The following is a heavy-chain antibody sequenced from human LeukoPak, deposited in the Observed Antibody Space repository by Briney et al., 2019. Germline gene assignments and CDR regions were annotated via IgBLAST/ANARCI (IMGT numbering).Heavy chain of an antibody. V-gene: IGHV3-30*18. CDR1: GFTFSSYG. Sequence: GGSLRLSCAASGFTFSSYGMHWVRQAPGKGLEWVAVVSYDGTNKYYADSVKGRFTISRDNSKNTLYPQMNSLRAEDTAVSYCAKVPYGGIRYDHFDYWGQGTLVTVSS. J-gene: IGHJ4*02. D-gene: IGHD3-16*01. CDR3: AKVPYGGIRYDHFDY. CDR2: VSYDGTNK.